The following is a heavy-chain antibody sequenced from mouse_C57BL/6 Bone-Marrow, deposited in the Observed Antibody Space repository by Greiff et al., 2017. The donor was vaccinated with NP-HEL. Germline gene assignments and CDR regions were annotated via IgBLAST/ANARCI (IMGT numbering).Heavy chain of an antibody. CDR1: GFSFNTYA. Sequence: EVKVVESGGGLVQPKGSLKLSCAASGFSFNTYAMNWVRQAPGKGLEWVARIRSKSNNYATYYADSVKDRFTISRDDSESMLYLQMNNLKTEDTAMYYCVRGEDYYYGSSYFDYWGQGTTLTVSS. V-gene: IGHV10-1*01. CDR2: IRSKSNNYAT. J-gene: IGHJ2*01. D-gene: IGHD1-1*01. CDR3: VRGEDYYYGSSYFDY.